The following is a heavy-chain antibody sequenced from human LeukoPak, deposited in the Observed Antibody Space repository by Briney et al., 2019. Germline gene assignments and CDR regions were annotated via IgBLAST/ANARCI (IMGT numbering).Heavy chain of an antibody. CDR1: GYTFTSYD. V-gene: IGHV1-8*01. CDR3: ARGPNKYDGGNSGSAWFDP. Sequence: GASVKVSCKASGYTFTSYDINWVRQATGLGPEWMGWMNPNSGNTGYVQKFQGRVTMTRNTSISTAYLELSSLTSEDTAVYYCARGPNKYDGGNSGSAWFDPWGQGSLVTVSS. CDR2: MNPNSGNT. J-gene: IGHJ5*02. D-gene: IGHD4-23*01.